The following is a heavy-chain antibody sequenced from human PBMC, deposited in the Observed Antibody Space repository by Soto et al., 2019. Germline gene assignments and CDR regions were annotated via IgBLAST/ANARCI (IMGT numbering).Heavy chain of an antibody. CDR3: ATRSPAFDY. CDR1: GYTFTSYG. J-gene: IGHJ4*02. Sequence: GASVKVSCKTSGYTFTSYGITWVRPAPGQRLEWKGRISTDKGKTNYAQKFQGRVTMTTDTSTSTAYMELRSLRSDDTAVYYCATRSPAFDYWGQGTLVTVSS. CDR2: ISTDKGKT. V-gene: IGHV1-18*01.